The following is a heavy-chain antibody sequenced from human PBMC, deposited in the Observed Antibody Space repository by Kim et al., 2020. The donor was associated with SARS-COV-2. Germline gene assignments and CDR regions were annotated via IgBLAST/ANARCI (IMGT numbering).Heavy chain of an antibody. CDR2: IYSGGGT. Sequence: GGSLRLSCAASGFTVSNNYMSWVRQAPGKGLEWVSLIYSGGGTNYADSVKGRFTISRDNSKNTVYLQMNSLRAEDTAVYYCANPRWLNSGVWGQGTTVTASS. CDR1: GFTVSNNY. V-gene: IGHV3-53*01. D-gene: IGHD5-12*01. J-gene: IGHJ6*02. CDR3: ANPRWLNSGV.